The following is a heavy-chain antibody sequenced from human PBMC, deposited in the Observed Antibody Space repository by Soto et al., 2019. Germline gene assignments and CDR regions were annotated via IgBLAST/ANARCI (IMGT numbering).Heavy chain of an antibody. CDR3: ARVADSSGTH. D-gene: IGHD3-22*01. Sequence: SVKVSCKASGGTFSSYAISWVRQAPGQGLEWMGGIIPIFGTANYAQKFQGRVTITADKSTSTAYMELSSLRSEDTAVHYCARVADSSGTHWGQGTLVTVSS. CDR1: GGTFSSYA. CDR2: IIPIFGTA. J-gene: IGHJ4*02. V-gene: IGHV1-69*06.